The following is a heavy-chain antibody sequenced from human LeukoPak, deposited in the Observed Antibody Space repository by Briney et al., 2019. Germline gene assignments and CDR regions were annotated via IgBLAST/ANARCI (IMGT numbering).Heavy chain of an antibody. V-gene: IGHV3-30*02. Sequence: GGSLRLSCAASAFTFSRYGMQWVRQAPGKGLEWVAFIRYDGSNKYYADSVKGRFTISRDNSKNTLYLQMNSLRAEDTAVYYCAKEIWPTVTTPGWTYFDYWGQGALVTVSS. CDR3: AKEIWPTVTTPGWTYFDY. CDR1: AFTFSRYG. D-gene: IGHD4-17*01. J-gene: IGHJ4*02. CDR2: IRYDGSNK.